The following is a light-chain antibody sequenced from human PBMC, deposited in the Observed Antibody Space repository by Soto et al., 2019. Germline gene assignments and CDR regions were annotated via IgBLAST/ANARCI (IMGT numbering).Light chain of an antibody. CDR2: AAA. CDR1: QSVSSAF. CDR3: QQYGDSPPA. J-gene: IGKJ2*01. V-gene: IGKV3-20*01. Sequence: IVLTQSPGTLSLSPGERATLSCRASQSVSSAFFAWYQQKPGQPLRLLIYAAASRATGIPDRFSGSGSATDFTVTISRLEPEDFAVYYCQQYGDSPPAFGRGTKVEIK.